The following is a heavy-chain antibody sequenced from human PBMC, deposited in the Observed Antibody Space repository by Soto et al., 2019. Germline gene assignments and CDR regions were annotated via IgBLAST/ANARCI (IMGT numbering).Heavy chain of an antibody. V-gene: IGHV3-23*01. CDR3: AKGCGGDCYSGIDY. Sequence: EVQLLESGGGLVQPGGSLRLSCAASGFTFSSYAMSWVRQAPGKGLEWVSAISGSGGSTYYADSVKGRFTISRDNSKNTLDLQMNSLRAEDTAVYYCAKGCGGDCYSGIDYWGQGTLVTVSS. D-gene: IGHD2-21*01. CDR2: ISGSGGST. J-gene: IGHJ4*02. CDR1: GFTFSSYA.